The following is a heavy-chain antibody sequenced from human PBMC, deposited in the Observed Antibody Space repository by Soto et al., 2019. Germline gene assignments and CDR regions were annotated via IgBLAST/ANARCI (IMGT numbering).Heavy chain of an antibody. CDR2: INPSGGST. Sequence: ASVKVSCKASGYTFTSYYMHWVRQAPGQGLEWMGIINPSGGSTSYAQKFQGRVTMTRDTSTSTVYMELNSLRAEDTAVYYCAKDLGRWQQLVSFYYGMDVWGQGTTVTVSS. CDR3: AKDLGRWQQLVSFYYGMDV. J-gene: IGHJ6*02. D-gene: IGHD6-13*01. CDR1: GYTFTSYY. V-gene: IGHV1-46*01.